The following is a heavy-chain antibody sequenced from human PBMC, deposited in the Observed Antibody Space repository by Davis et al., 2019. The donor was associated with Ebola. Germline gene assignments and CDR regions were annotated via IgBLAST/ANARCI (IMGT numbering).Heavy chain of an antibody. D-gene: IGHD3-10*02. CDR1: GFNFNTYA. CDR2: MSGSGDRT. J-gene: IGHJ3*01. V-gene: IGHV3-23*01. CDR3: TTSYVGIVYASDV. Sequence: GESLKISCAASGFNFNTYAMSWVRQAPGKGSEWVSGMSGSGDRTNYADSVRGRFTISRDNSKNTVYLQLDRLRVEDTATYYCTTSYVGIVYASDVWGQGSKVVVSS.